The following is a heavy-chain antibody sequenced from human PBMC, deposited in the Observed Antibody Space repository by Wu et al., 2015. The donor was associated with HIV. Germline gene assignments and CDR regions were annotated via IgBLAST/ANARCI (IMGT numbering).Heavy chain of an antibody. D-gene: IGHD6-19*01. V-gene: IGHV1-69*05. J-gene: IGHJ4*02. CDR1: RGTFSSYA. CDR3: ARVPIAVAGTKENYFDY. CDR2: IIPIFGTA. Sequence: QVQLVQSGAEVKKPGSSVKVSCKASRGTFSSYAISWVRQAPGQGLEWMGGIIPIFGTANYAQKFQGRVTITTDESTSTAYMELSSLRSEDTAVYYCARVPIAVAGTKENYFDYWGQGTLVTVSS.